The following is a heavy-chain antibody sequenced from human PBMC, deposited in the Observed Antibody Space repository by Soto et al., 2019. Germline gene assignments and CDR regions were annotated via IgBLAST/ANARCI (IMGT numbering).Heavy chain of an antibody. Sequence: ASVKVSCKASGYTFTSYEINWVRQATGQGPEWMGWMNPNSGNTGYAQKFQGRVTMTRNTSISTAYMELSSLRSEDTAVYYCARKESYNWNYVLRVNDAFDIWGQGTMVTVSS. CDR1: GYTFTSYE. CDR3: ARKESYNWNYVLRVNDAFDI. J-gene: IGHJ3*02. D-gene: IGHD1-7*01. CDR2: MNPNSGNT. V-gene: IGHV1-8*01.